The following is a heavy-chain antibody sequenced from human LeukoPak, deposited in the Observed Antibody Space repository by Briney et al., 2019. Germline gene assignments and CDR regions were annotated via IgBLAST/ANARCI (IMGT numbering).Heavy chain of an antibody. CDR2: ISGSGGST. CDR1: GFTFSSYA. D-gene: IGHD6-13*01. CDR3: AKDNGPSSRYSAWFDP. V-gene: IGHV3-23*01. J-gene: IGHJ5*02. Sequence: HPGGSLRLSCAASGFTFSSYAMSWVRQAPGKGLEWVSAISGSGGSTYYADSVKGRFTISRDNSKNTLYLQMNSLRAEDTAVYYCAKDNGPSSRYSAWFDPWGQGTLVTVSS.